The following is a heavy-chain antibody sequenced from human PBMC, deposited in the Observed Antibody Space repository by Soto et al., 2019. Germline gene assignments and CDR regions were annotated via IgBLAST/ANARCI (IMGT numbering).Heavy chain of an antibody. CDR1: GFSLTTNGLG. J-gene: IGHJ4*01. CDR2: IYWDDDE. D-gene: IGHD3-22*01. Sequence: QITLKESGPMLVKPTQTLTLTCTFSGFSLTTNGLGVGWIRHPPGKPLEWLALIYWDDDERYSPSLKSRLTITKDTSKNSVVLIMTNKDPVDTGAYYCARDRSGYLSLDERGQGTLLTVSS. V-gene: IGHV2-5*02. CDR3: ARDRSGYLSLDE.